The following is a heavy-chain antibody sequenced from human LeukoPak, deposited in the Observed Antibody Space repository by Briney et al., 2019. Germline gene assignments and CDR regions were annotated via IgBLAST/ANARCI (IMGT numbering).Heavy chain of an antibody. CDR3: ARVRSVGGNPHAFNI. CDR2: ISYDGSNK. Sequence: PGGSLRLSCADSGFTFSNYPIHWVRQAPGKGLEWVAVISYDGSNKYYADSVKGRFTISRDNAKNSLYLQMNSLRVEDTALYYCARVRSVGGNPHAFNIWGQGTMVTVSS. J-gene: IGHJ3*02. CDR1: GFTFSNYP. D-gene: IGHD4-23*01. V-gene: IGHV3-30-3*01.